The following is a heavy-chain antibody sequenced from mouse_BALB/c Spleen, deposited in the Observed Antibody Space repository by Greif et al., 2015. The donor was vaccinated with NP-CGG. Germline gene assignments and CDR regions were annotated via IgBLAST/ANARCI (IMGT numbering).Heavy chain of an antibody. CDR2: ISSGGSYT. CDR3: AGDYDIDY. J-gene: IGHJ2*01. CDR1: GFAFSSYD. D-gene: IGHD2-4*01. Sequence: EVMLVESGGGLVKPGGSLKLSCAASGFAFSSYDMSWVRQTPEKRLEWVATISSGGSYTYYPDSVKGRFTISRDNARNTLYLQMSSLRSEDTALYYCAGDYDIDYWGQGTTLTVSS. V-gene: IGHV5-9*02.